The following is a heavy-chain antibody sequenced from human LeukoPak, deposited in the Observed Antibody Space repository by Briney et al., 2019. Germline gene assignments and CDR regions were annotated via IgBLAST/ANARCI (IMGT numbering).Heavy chain of an antibody. D-gene: IGHD5-24*01. Sequence: PGGSLRLSCGASGFTFSSYRMNWVRQAPGEGVEWVSSISSSNSYIFYAVSVKARFTLSRENDKSSLSPQINRLRVEDMCFYYGAKGLAGRHGYNFPFDYWGQGSLVTASS. CDR3: AKGLAGRHGYNFPFDY. CDR2: ISSSNSYI. J-gene: IGHJ4*02. V-gene: IGHV3-21*04. CDR1: GFTFSSYR.